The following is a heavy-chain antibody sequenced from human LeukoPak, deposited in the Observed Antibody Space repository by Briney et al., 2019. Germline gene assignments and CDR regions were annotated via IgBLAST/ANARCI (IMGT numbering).Heavy chain of an antibody. CDR1: GGSISSGGYY. V-gene: IGHV4-61*08. Sequence: PSETLSLTCTVSGGSISSGGYYWSWIRQPPGKGLEWIGYIYYSGSTNYNPSLKSRVTISVDTSKNQFSLKLSSVTAADTAVYYCASHYYDSSGYSDYWGQGTLVTVSS. CDR2: IYYSGST. CDR3: ASHYYDSSGYSDY. D-gene: IGHD3-22*01. J-gene: IGHJ4*02.